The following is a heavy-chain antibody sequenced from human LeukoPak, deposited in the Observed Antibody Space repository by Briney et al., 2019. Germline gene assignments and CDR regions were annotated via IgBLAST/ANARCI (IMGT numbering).Heavy chain of an antibody. CDR1: GGSISPYY. Sequence: SETLSLTCTASGGSISPYYWSWIRQPPGKGLEWIGYIYYSGSANYNPSLKSRVIISVDTSKNQFSLKLNSVTAADTAMYYCARHGGGGESYPRVFDYWGRGNLVTVSS. J-gene: IGHJ4*02. D-gene: IGHD1-26*01. CDR3: ARHGGGGESYPRVFDY. V-gene: IGHV4-59*08. CDR2: IYYSGSA.